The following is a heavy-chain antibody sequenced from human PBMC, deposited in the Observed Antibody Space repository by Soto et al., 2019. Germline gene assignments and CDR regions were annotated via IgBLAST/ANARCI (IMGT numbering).Heavy chain of an antibody. CDR1: GGSISSYY. D-gene: IGHD2-2*01. Sequence: PSETLSLTCTVSGGSISSYYWSWIRQPPGKGLEWIGYIYYSGSTNYNPSLKSRVTISVDTSKNQLSLRLSSVTAADTAMYYCAVRYCSSTSCSTLDSWGQGTLVTVSS. J-gene: IGHJ4*02. CDR3: AVRYCSSTSCSTLDS. CDR2: IYYSGST. V-gene: IGHV4-59*12.